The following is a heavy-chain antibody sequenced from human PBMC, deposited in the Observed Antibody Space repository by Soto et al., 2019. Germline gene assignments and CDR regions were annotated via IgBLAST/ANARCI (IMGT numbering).Heavy chain of an antibody. V-gene: IGHV3-23*01. CDR1: GFTFSSYA. Sequence: GGSLRFSCAVSGFTFSSYAMNWVRQAPGKGLEWVSAISSDGGSTYYADSVKGRFTVSRDNSKNTLYLQMNSLRAEDTAVYYCAKNEYLAAAGPFFDYWGLGTLVTSPQ. D-gene: IGHD6-25*01. CDR3: AKNEYLAAAGPFFDY. J-gene: IGHJ4*02. CDR2: ISSDGGST.